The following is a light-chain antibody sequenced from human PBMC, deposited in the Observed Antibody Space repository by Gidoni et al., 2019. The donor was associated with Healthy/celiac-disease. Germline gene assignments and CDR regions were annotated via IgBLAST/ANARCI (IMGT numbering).Light chain of an antibody. J-gene: IGLJ2*01. V-gene: IGLV2-23*03. Sequence: HSALSQPSSVSRSPGPSITISCTRTSSDVGSYHLVSWYQQHPGKAPKLMIYEGSKRPSGVSNRFSGSKSGNTASLTISGLQAEDEADYYCCSYAGSSTFGVFGGGTKLTVL. CDR3: CSYAGSSTFGV. CDR2: EGS. CDR1: SSDVGSYHL.